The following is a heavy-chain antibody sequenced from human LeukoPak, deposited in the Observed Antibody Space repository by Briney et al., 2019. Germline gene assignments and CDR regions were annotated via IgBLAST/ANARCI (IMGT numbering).Heavy chain of an antibody. CDR3: AKARRQQLVPLLGFDY. D-gene: IGHD6-13*01. CDR2: FSTSSSHI. CDR1: GFTFSSYS. J-gene: IGHJ4*02. Sequence: PGGSLRLSCAASGFTFSSYSMNWVRQAPGKGLEWVSYFSTSSSHIYYADSVKGRFTISRDNAKNSLYLQMNSLRAEDTAVYYCAKARRQQLVPLLGFDYWGQGTLVTVSS. V-gene: IGHV3-21*04.